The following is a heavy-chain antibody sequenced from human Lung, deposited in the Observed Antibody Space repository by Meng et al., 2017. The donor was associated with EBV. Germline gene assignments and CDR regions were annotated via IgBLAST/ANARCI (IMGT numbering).Heavy chain of an antibody. D-gene: IGHD5-18*01. J-gene: IGHJ4*02. CDR3: ATRQETAMFNS. Sequence: QLVEAGGGLVEPGGSLRLSCGASGISFSDYYMTWIRQAPGKGLEWIADISHRGGTISYAASVKGRFTISRDNAKNSVFLQMSSLRDDDTAIYYCATRQETAMFNSWGQGTLVTVSS. CDR1: GISFSDYY. CDR2: ISHRGGTI. V-gene: IGHV3-11*01.